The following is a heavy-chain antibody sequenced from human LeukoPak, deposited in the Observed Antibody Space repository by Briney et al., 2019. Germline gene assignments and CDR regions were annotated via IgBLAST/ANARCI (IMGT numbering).Heavy chain of an antibody. J-gene: IGHJ6*03. V-gene: IGHV1-2*02. Sequence: ASVKVSCKACGYTFTGYYMHWVRQAPGQGLEWMGWINPNSGGTNYAQKFQGRVTMTRDTSISTAYMELSRLRSDDTAVYYCARGEVGIFGVVINYYYYYMDVWGKGTTVTVSS. D-gene: IGHD3-3*01. CDR2: INPNSGGT. CDR3: ARGEVGIFGVVINYYYYYMDV. CDR1: GYTFTGYY.